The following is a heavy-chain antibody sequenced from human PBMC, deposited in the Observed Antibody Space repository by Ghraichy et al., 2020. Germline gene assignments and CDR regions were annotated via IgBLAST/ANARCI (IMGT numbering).Heavy chain of an antibody. CDR3: ATWGGVALLPAAQPPLFDF. CDR1: EYTFTGYY. V-gene: IGHV1-2*02. Sequence: ASVKVSCKASEYTFTGYYMHWVRQAPGQGLEWMGWINPNSGATNYAQKFQGRVTMTRDTSISTAYMELSSLRSDDTAVYYCATWGGVALLPAAQPPLFDFWGQGALVTVSS. J-gene: IGHJ4*02. CDR2: INPNSGAT. D-gene: IGHD2-2*01.